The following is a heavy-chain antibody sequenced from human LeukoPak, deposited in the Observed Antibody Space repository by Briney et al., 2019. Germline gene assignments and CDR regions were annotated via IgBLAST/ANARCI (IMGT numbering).Heavy chain of an antibody. CDR2: IYYSGGT. CDR1: GGSISNYF. CDR3: ARPSRSVSTAGAFDI. V-gene: IGHV4-59*01. J-gene: IGHJ3*02. Sequence: SETLSLTCTVSGGSISNYFWSWIRQPPGKGLEWIGYIYYSGGTNYNPSLKSRVTISVDTSKNQFSLKLSSVIAADTAVYYCARPSRSVSTAGAFDIWGQGTMVTVSS. D-gene: IGHD5/OR15-5a*01.